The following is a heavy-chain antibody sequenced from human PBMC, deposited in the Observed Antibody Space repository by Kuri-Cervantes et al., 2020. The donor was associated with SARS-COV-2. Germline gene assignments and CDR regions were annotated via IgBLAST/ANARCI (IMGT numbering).Heavy chain of an antibody. CDR2: ISGSGGST. J-gene: IGHJ6*03. Sequence: GGSLRLSCAASGFTFSSYAMSWVLQAPGKGLEWVSAISGSGGSTYYADSVKGRFTISRDNSKNTLYLQMNSLRAEDTAVYYCANLPAAINNYYYYYMDVWGKGTTVTVSS. CDR3: ANLPAAINNYYYYYMDV. D-gene: IGHD2-2*02. CDR1: GFTFSSYA. V-gene: IGHV3-23*01.